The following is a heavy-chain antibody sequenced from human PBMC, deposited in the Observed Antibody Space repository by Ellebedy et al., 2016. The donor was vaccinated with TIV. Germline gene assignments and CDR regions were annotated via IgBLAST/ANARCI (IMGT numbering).Heavy chain of an antibody. CDR2: FDPEDGET. V-gene: IGHV1-24*01. J-gene: IGHJ6*02. Sequence: SSVKVSCKVSGYTLTELSMHWVRQAPGKGLEWMGGFDPEDGETIYAQKFQGRVTMTEDTSTDTAYMELSSLRSEDTAVYYCATRSKVAGPKHYYYYGMDVWGQGTTVTVSS. CDR1: GYTLTELS. D-gene: IGHD6-19*01. CDR3: ATRSKVAGPKHYYYYGMDV.